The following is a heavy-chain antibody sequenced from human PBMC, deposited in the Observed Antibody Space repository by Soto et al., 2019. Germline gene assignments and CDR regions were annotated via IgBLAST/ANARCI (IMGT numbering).Heavy chain of an antibody. V-gene: IGHV3-48*02. J-gene: IGHJ4*01. CDR3: ARVSKTWEDDY. CDR2: ISSGSDTI. Sequence: EVHLVESGGGLVQPGGSLRLSCSVSGFTFSDYDVNWVRQASGKGLEWISYISSGSDTIYYAESVQGRFTISRDDAKNSLFLQMNNLRNEDTAVYYCARVSKTWEDDYWGHGTLVTVSS. CDR1: GFTFSDYD. D-gene: IGHD1-26*01.